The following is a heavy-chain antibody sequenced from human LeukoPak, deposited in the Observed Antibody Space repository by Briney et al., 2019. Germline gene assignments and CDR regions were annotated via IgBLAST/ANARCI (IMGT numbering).Heavy chain of an antibody. CDR1: GGSISSSSYY. D-gene: IGHD3-10*01. Sequence: SSETLSLTCTVSGGSISSSSYYWGWIRQPPGKGLEWIGSIYYSGSTYYNPSLKSRVTISVDTSKNQFSLKLSSVTAADTAVYYCARDRLYGSGSPEFDYWGQGTLVTVSS. V-gene: IGHV4-39*07. CDR2: IYYSGST. CDR3: ARDRLYGSGSPEFDY. J-gene: IGHJ4*02.